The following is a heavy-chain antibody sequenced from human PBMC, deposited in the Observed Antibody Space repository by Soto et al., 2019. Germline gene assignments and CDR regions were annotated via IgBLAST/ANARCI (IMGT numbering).Heavy chain of an antibody. D-gene: IGHD2-2*01. J-gene: IGHJ6*02. Sequence: QVQLQESGPGLVKPSQTLSLTCTVSGGSISSGDYYWSWIRQPPGKGLEWIGYIYYSGSTYYNPSLKSRVTISVDTSKNQFSLKLSSVTAADTAVDDCAREDIVVVPAVPQQHYYYYGMDVWGQGTTVTVSS. CDR1: GGSISSGDYY. CDR3: AREDIVVVPAVPQQHYYYYGMDV. CDR2: IYYSGST. V-gene: IGHV4-30-4*01.